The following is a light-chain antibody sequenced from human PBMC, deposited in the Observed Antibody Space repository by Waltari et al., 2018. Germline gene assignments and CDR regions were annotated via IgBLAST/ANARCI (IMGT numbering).Light chain of an antibody. CDR3: AAWDVNLNGVL. CDR2: SND. Sequence: SVLTQPPSASGTPGQRVTISCSGSSSTVGSGLGNWYKQLPRTAPKLLIHSNDQRPSGVPDRFSGSRSGTSASLAISGLQSEDEADYYCAAWDVNLNGVLFGGGTKLTVL. J-gene: IGLJ3*02. V-gene: IGLV1-44*01. CDR1: SSTVGSGL.